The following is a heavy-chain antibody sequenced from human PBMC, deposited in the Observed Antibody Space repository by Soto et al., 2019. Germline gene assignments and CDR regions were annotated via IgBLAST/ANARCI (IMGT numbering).Heavy chain of an antibody. J-gene: IGHJ4*02. CDR1: GFTFSSYA. CDR2: ISGSGGST. Sequence: GGSLRLSCAASGFTFSSYAMSWVRQAPGKGLEWVSAISGSGGSTYYADSVKGRFTISRDKSKNTLYLQMNSLRAEDTSVYYCAKLRITMIVVSRVFDYWGQGTLVTVSS. D-gene: IGHD3-22*01. V-gene: IGHV3-23*01. CDR3: AKLRITMIVVSRVFDY.